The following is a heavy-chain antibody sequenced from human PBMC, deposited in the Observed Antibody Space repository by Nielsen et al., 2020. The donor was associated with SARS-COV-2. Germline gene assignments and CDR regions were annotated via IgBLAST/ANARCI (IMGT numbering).Heavy chain of an antibody. D-gene: IGHD7-27*01. V-gene: IGHV3-33*08. J-gene: IGHJ6*02. CDR2: ISYDGSDK. CDR1: GFTFRNYG. CDR3: VRDNWGRMDV. Sequence: GESLKISCAAAGFTFRNYGMHWIRQAPGKGLEWVAVISYDGSDKYYADSVKGRFTISRDNSKNTLYLHMNSLRAEDTGVYYCVRDNWGRMDVWGQGTTVTVSS.